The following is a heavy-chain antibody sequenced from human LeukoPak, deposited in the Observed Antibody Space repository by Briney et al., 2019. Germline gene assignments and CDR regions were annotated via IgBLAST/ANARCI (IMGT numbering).Heavy chain of an antibody. D-gene: IGHD3-10*01. Sequence: ASVKVSCKASGYTFTSYDINWVRQATGQGLEWMGWMNPNSGNTGYAQKFQGRVTITRNTSISTAYMELSSLRSEDTAVYYCARAVDVLLWFGEYTKYYYMGVWGKGTTVTVSS. CDR1: GYTFTSYD. CDR2: MNPNSGNT. CDR3: ARAVDVLLWFGEYTKYYYMGV. V-gene: IGHV1-8*03. J-gene: IGHJ6*03.